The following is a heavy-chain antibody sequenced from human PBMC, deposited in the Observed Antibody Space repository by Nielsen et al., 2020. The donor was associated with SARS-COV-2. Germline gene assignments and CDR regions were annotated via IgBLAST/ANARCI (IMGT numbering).Heavy chain of an antibody. CDR3: ARVTGSGYITNHFDY. CDR1: GFTFSDYY. Sequence: GGSLRLSCAASGFTFSDYYMSWIRQAPGKGLEWVSYISSSYGYTNYADSVKGRFTISRDNAKNSLFLQMNSLTADDTAVYYCARVTGSGYITNHFDYWGQGMLVTVSS. J-gene: IGHJ4*02. V-gene: IGHV3-11*05. D-gene: IGHD5-18*01. CDR2: ISSSYGYT.